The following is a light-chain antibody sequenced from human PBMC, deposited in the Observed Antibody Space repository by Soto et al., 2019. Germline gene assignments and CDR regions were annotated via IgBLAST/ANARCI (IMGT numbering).Light chain of an antibody. CDR2: AAS. Sequence: DIQMTQSPSFLSASLGDRVTITCRASQSISSYLNWYQQKPGKAPKLLIYAASSLQSGVPSRFSGSGSGTDFTLTISSLQPEDFATYYCQQSYSTPITFGQGTRLEIK. J-gene: IGKJ5*01. V-gene: IGKV1-39*01. CDR1: QSISSY. CDR3: QQSYSTPIT.